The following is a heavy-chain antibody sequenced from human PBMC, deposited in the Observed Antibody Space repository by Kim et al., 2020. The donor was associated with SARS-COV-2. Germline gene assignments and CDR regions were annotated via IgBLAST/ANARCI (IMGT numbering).Heavy chain of an antibody. CDR3: AREELGWIAVAGTDNWFDP. Sequence: SVKVSCKASGGTFSSYAISWVRQAPGQGLEWMGGIIPIFGTANYAQKFQGRVTITADESTSTAYMELSSLRSEDTAVYYCAREELGWIAVAGTDNWFDPWGQGTLVTVSS. CDR2: IIPIFGTA. CDR1: GGTFSSYA. D-gene: IGHD6-19*01. J-gene: IGHJ5*02. V-gene: IGHV1-69*13.